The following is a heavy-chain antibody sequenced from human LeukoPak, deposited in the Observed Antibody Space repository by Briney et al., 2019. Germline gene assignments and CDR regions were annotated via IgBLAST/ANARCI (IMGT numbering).Heavy chain of an antibody. D-gene: IGHD2-15*01. CDR1: GGSISGTDLY. V-gene: IGHV4-39*01. CDR2: IHSSGNS. J-gene: IGHJ6*02. CDR3: EKDSHSDV. Sequence: PSETLSLTCTVSGGSISGTDLYWGWIRQLPGEGLEWIGNIHSSGNSFCNPSLKSRVTISVDTSKNQFSLKLSSVTAADTAVYYCEKDSHSDVWGQGTTVTVSS.